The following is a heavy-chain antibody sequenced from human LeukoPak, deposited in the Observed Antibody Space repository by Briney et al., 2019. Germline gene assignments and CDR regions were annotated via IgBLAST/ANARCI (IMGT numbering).Heavy chain of an antibody. D-gene: IGHD3-3*02. Sequence: ASVKVSCKASGYTFTGYYMHWVRQAPGQGLEWMGWINPNSGGTNYAQKFQGRVTMTRDTSISTAYMELSRLRSDDTAVYYCARDLHFWSGYVFDYWGQGTLVTVSS. CDR2: INPNSGGT. J-gene: IGHJ4*02. CDR3: ARDLHFWSGYVFDY. CDR1: GYTFTGYY. V-gene: IGHV1-2*02.